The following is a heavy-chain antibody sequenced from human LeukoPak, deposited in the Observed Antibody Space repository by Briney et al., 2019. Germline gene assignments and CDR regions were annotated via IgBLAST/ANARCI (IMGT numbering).Heavy chain of an antibody. CDR2: ISGSGDRT. CDR1: GFTFSYYG. J-gene: IGHJ6*03. V-gene: IGHV3-23*01. Sequence: GGTLRLSCAASGFTFSYYGMNWVRQAPGKGLEWVSGISGSGDRTYYEDSVKGRFTISRDNSKNTLYLQMNSLRAEDTAVYYCAKGSIVGATSYYYLDVWGTGTTVTVSS. CDR3: AKGSIVGATSYYYLDV. D-gene: IGHD1-26*01.